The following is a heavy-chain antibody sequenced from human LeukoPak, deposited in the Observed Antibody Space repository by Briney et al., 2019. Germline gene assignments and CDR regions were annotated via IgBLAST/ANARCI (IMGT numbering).Heavy chain of an antibody. V-gene: IGHV3-33*01. CDR2: VWHDGSNK. CDR3: ARGLFGSGSCPDY. Sequence: GGSLRLSCTAPGFTFSSYAIHWIRQAPGKGLEWVALVWHDGSNKYYADSVKGRFTISRDNSKNTVYLQMNSLRAEDTAVYYCARGLFGSGSCPDYWGQGTLVTVSS. D-gene: IGHD3-10*01. CDR1: GFTFSSYA. J-gene: IGHJ4*02.